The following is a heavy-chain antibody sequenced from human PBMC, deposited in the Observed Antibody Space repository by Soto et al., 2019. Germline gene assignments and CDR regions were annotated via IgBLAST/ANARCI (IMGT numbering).Heavy chain of an antibody. J-gene: IGHJ6*03. Sequence: QVQLVQSGAEVKKPGASVKVSCKASGYTCTSYDINWVRQATGQGLEWMGWMNPNSGNTGYAQKFQGRVTMTRNTSISTAYMELSSLRSEDTAVYYCARGVRRPSSTSRYYYYMDVWGKGTTVTVSS. D-gene: IGHD2-2*01. CDR2: MNPNSGNT. CDR3: ARGVRRPSSTSRYYYYMDV. V-gene: IGHV1-8*01. CDR1: GYTCTSYD.